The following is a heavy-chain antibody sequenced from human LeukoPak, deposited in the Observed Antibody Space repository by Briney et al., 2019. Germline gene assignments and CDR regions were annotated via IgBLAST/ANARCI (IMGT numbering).Heavy chain of an antibody. CDR2: IIPIFGTA. CDR3: ARGVEYSSSSASDY. J-gene: IGHJ4*02. V-gene: IGHV1-69*01. Sequence: SVKVSCKASAGTFSSYAISCDRQAPRQGLEWMGGIIPIFGTANYAQKCQGRVTITADESTSTAYMELSSLRSEDTAVYYCARGVEYSSSSASDYWGQGTLVTVSS. D-gene: IGHD6-6*01. CDR1: AGTFSSYA.